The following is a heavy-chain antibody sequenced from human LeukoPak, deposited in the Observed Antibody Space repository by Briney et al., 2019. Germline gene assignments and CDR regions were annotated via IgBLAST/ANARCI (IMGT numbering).Heavy chain of an antibody. D-gene: IGHD1-20*01. CDR3: ARVAWYDWTRPDIRGFDV. J-gene: IGHJ6*02. CDR2: INPYNGHT. CDR1: GYIFNNYA. Sequence: ASVKVSCKTSGYIFNNYAITWVRQAPGQGLEWMGWINPYNGHTNYAREIQGGVAMTIDTSTTTGYMELRTLRSDDTAVYFCARVAWYDWTRPDIRGFDVWGQGTAIIVSS. V-gene: IGHV1-18*01.